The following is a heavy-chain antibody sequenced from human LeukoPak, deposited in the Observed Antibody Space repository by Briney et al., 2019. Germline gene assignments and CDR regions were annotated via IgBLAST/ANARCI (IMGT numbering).Heavy chain of an antibody. Sequence: SETLSLTCTVSGGSVSSGSYYWSWTRQPPGKGLEWIGYIYYSGSTNYNPSLKSRVTISVDTSKNQFSLKLSSVTAADTAVYYCACGYSSGWFDFDYWGQGTLVTVSS. D-gene: IGHD6-19*01. V-gene: IGHV4-61*01. J-gene: IGHJ4*02. CDR1: GGSVSSGSYY. CDR2: IYYSGST. CDR3: ACGYSSGWFDFDY.